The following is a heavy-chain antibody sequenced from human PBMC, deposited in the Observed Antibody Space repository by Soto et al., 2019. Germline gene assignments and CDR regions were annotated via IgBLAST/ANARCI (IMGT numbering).Heavy chain of an antibody. CDR2: MFYCVST. J-gene: IGHJ4*02. V-gene: IGHV4-39*01. CDR1: GSSINSSGYY. CDR3: ARTPSRHLVEY. D-gene: IGHD3-16*01. Sequence: SETLSLTCTVSGSSINSSGYYWGWISQPQGKGLEWIGSMFYCVSTYYNPSLKSRVTVSADTSTNHFSLNLRSVTAADTAVYSCARTPSRHLVEYWCQGTLVTVSS.